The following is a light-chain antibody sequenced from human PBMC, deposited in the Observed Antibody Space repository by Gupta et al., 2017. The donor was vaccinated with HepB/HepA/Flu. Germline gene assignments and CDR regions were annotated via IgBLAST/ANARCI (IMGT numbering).Light chain of an antibody. CDR1: QSISRW. CDR2: KTS. V-gene: IGKV1-5*03. Sequence: DILMTQSPSTVSASVGDRVTITCRASQSISRWLAWDQQKPGKGPKLLIYKTSSLESGVPSRSSGSGSGTEFTLPSSSMQPDDCATGDGQHFNTFGQGTKLEIK. CDR3: QHFNT. J-gene: IGKJ2*01.